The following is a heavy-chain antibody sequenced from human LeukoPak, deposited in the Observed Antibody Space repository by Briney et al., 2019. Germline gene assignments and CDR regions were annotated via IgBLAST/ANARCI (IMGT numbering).Heavy chain of an antibody. CDR3: ARDYYYYMDV. Sequence: GGSLRLSCAASGFTFDDYTMHWVRQAPGKGLEWVSYISSSGSTIYYADSVKGRFTISRDNAKNSLYLQMNSLRAEDTAVYYCARDYYYYMDVWGKGTTVTISS. CDR2: ISSSGSTI. J-gene: IGHJ6*03. CDR1: GFTFDDYT. V-gene: IGHV3-48*03.